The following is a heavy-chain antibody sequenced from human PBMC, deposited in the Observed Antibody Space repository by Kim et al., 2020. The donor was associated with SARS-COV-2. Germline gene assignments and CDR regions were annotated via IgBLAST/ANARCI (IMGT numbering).Heavy chain of an antibody. CDR3: ASSRAARPSFFDY. CDR1: GGSISSYY. Sequence: SETLSLTCTVSGGSISSYYWSWIRQPPGKGLEWIGYIYYSGSTNYNPSLKSRVTISVDTSKNQFSLKLSSVTAADTAVYYCASSRAARPSFFDYWGQGTLVTVSS. D-gene: IGHD6-6*01. J-gene: IGHJ4*02. V-gene: IGHV4-59*01. CDR2: IYYSGST.